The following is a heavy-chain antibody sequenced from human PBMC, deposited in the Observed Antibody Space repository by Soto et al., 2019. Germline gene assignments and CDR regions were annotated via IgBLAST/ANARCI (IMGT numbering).Heavy chain of an antibody. V-gene: IGHV4-59*01. CDR3: ARRVPAAMLDY. D-gene: IGHD2-2*01. CDR1: GCSISSYY. Sequence: SEPLSLTCTVSGCSISSYYWSWIRQPPGKGLEWIGYIYYSGSTNYNPSLKSRVTISVDTSKNQFSLKLSSVTAADTAVYYCARRVPAAMLDYWGQGTLVTVS. J-gene: IGHJ4*02. CDR2: IYYSGST.